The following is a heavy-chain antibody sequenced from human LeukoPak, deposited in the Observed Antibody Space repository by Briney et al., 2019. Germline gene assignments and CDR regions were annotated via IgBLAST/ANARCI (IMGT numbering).Heavy chain of an antibody. V-gene: IGHV3-7*03. CDR1: GFTFSTYW. J-gene: IGHJ4*02. CDR2: IKQDGSEK. Sequence: GGSLRLSCAASGFTFSTYWMSWVRQAPGKGLEWLANIKQDGSEKYYVDSVKGRFTISRDNSKNTLYLQMNSLRAEDTAVYYCAKDTPNYYGSGSPDYWGQGTLVTVSS. CDR3: AKDTPNYYGSGSPDY. D-gene: IGHD3-10*01.